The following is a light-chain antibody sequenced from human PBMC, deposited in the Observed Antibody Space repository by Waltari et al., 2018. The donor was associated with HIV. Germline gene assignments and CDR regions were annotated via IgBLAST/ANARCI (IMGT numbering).Light chain of an antibody. CDR3: QSYDSSLSGWV. J-gene: IGLJ3*02. CDR2: ANT. V-gene: IGLV1-40*01. CDR1: SSNIGSGYD. Sequence: QSVLTQPPSVSGAPGQRVSISCSGGSSNIGSGYDVPWYQQFPGRAPKVLIYANTIRPSGVPDRFSGSKSGYSASLVITGLQAEDDADYYCQSYDSSLSGWVFGGGTKLTVL.